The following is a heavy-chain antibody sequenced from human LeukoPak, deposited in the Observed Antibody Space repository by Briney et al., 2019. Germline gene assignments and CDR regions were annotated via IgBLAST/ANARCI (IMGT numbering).Heavy chain of an antibody. CDR3: AGLYSYGYYYYYYMDV. Sequence: SETLSLTCTVSGGSISSSSYYWGWIRQPPGKGLEWIVSIYYSGSTYYNPSLKSRVTISVDTSKNQFSLKLSSVTAADTAVYYCAGLYSYGYYYYYYMDVWGKGTTVTISS. J-gene: IGHJ6*03. CDR1: GGSISSSSYY. CDR2: IYYSGST. D-gene: IGHD5-18*01. V-gene: IGHV4-39*07.